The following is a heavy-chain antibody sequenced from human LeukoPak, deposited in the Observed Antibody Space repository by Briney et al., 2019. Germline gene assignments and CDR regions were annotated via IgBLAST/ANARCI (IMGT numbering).Heavy chain of an antibody. J-gene: IGHJ4*02. CDR3: ARGSAAPGLIEY. V-gene: IGHV3-74*01. CDR1: GFTFSNYL. D-gene: IGHD6-13*01. Sequence: GGSLRLSCAASGFTFSNYLIHWVRQAPGKGLVWVSRINSDGSTTNYADSVKGRFTISRDNAKSTVYLQVNSLRAEATAVYYCARGSAAPGLIEYWGQGTLVTVSS. CDR2: INSDGSTT.